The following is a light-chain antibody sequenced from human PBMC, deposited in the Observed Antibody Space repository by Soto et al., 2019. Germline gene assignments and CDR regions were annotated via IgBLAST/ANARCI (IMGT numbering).Light chain of an antibody. CDR2: KAS. V-gene: IGKV1-5*03. J-gene: IGKJ1*01. CDR3: QHYKSYSEA. CDR1: RTISSW. Sequence: DIQMTQSPSTLSGSVGDRVTITCRASRTISSWLDWYQQKPGKAPKLLIYKASTLKSGIPSRFSGSGSGTEFTLTISSLQPDDFATYYCQHYKSYSEAFGQGTKVELK.